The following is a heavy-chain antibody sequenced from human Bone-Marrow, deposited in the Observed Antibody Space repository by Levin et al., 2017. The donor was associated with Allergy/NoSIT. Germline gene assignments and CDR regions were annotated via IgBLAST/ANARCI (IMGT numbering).Heavy chain of an antibody. CDR1: GFTVSNNY. V-gene: IGHV3-66*01. D-gene: IGHD2-15*01. Sequence: GGSLRLSCAVSGFTVSNNYMRWVRQAPGKGLEWVSLIYSGGDTYYADSVKGRFIISRDGSKNTPYLQMNSLTAEDTAVYYCARDSQCSGGSCTGAWGPGTLVPVSS. J-gene: IGHJ5*02. CDR3: ARDSQCSGGSCTGA. CDR2: IYSGGDT.